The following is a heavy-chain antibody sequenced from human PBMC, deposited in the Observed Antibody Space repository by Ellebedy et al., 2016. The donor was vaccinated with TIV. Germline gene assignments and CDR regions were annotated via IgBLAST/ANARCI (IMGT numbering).Heavy chain of an antibody. Sequence: ASVKVSXXASGYTFTSYDINWVRQATGQGLEWMGWMNPNSGNTGYAQKFQGRVTMTRNTSISTAYMELSSLRSEDTAVYYCARGAGPVYYGSGSYPIPSDYWGQGTLVTVSS. CDR2: MNPNSGNT. D-gene: IGHD3-10*01. J-gene: IGHJ4*02. V-gene: IGHV1-8*01. CDR1: GYTFTSYD. CDR3: ARGAGPVYYGSGSYPIPSDY.